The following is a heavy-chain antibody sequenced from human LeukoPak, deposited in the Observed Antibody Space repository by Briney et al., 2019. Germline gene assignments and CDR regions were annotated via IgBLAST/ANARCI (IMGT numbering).Heavy chain of an antibody. CDR3: AREEEGDYSDYFDY. D-gene: IGHD2-15*01. CDR1: GVSIRSYS. CDR2: IQTSGST. Sequence: SETLSLTCSVFGVSIRSYSWSWIRRPSGKGLEWIGRIQTSGSTNYNPSLRSRVTMSVDTSKNQFSLKLSSVTAADTAVYYCAREEEGDYSDYFDYWGQGTLVTVSS. V-gene: IGHV4-4*07. J-gene: IGHJ4*02.